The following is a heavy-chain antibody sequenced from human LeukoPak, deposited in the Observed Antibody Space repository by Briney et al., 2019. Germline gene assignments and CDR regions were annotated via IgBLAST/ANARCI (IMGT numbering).Heavy chain of an antibody. J-gene: IGHJ3*02. CDR2: ISGSGGST. CDR3: ARDWCNWNYDAFDI. V-gene: IGHV3-23*01. D-gene: IGHD1-7*01. CDR1: GFTFSSYA. Sequence: GGSLRLSCAASGFTFSSYAMSWVRQAPGKGLEWVSAISGSGGSTYYAESVKGRYTISRDNSENTLYLQMNSLRAEDTAVYYCARDWCNWNYDAFDIWGQGTMVTVSS.